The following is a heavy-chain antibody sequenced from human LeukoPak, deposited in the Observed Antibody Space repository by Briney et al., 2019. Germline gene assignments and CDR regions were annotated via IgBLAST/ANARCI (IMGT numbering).Heavy chain of an antibody. CDR1: GDSVSSNSAA. J-gene: IGHJ4*01. V-gene: IGHV6-1*01. CDR2: TYYRSKWNN. CDR3: ARGRGELIDY. D-gene: IGHD1-26*01. Sequence: SQTLSLTCVLSGDSVSSNSAAWNWIRLSPSRGLEWLGRTYYRSKWNNDYPVSVKGRITINPDTSKNQFSLQVRSVTPEDMAVYYCARGRGELIDYWGHGTLVTVSS.